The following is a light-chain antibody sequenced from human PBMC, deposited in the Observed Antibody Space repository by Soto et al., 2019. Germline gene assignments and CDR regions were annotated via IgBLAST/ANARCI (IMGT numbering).Light chain of an antibody. V-gene: IGKV3D-15*01. CDR3: QQYNNWPLT. CDR1: QSVSSSH. Sequence: EIVLTQSPGTLSLSPGERATLSCGASQSVSSSHFAWYQQKPGQAPRLLIYDASNRATGIPARFSGSGSGTEFTLTISSLQSEDFAVYYCQQYNNWPLTFGQGTKVDIK. J-gene: IGKJ1*01. CDR2: DAS.